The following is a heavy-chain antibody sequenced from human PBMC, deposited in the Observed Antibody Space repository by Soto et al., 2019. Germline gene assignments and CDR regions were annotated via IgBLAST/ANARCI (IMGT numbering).Heavy chain of an antibody. CDR2: INPNSGGT. CDR3: ARAQLLWFGEFHGAFDI. D-gene: IGHD3-10*01. J-gene: IGHJ3*02. CDR1: AYTFTGYY. V-gene: IGHV1-2*04. Sequence: ASVKVSCKASAYTFTGYYMHWVRRAPGQGLEWMGWINPNSGGTNYAQKFQGWVTMTRDTSISTAYMELSRLRSDDTAVYYCARAQLLWFGEFHGAFDIWGQGTMVTVSS.